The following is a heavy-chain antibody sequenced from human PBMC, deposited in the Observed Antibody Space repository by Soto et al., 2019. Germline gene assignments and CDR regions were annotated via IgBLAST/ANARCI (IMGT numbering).Heavy chain of an antibody. CDR1: GYTLTTYD. J-gene: IGHJ6*03. CDR3: ARGIYVTHYFYYIDV. CDR2: MNPNSGES. Sequence: QVQLVQSGAEVKKPGASVKVSCKASGYTLTTYDINWVRQATGQGLEWVGRMNPNSGESTYAQKFRGRVTLTRNTSVSTVYMELSSLRSEDTAVYYCARGIYVTHYFYYIDVWGEGTTVTVSS. V-gene: IGHV1-8*01. D-gene: IGHD3-10*02.